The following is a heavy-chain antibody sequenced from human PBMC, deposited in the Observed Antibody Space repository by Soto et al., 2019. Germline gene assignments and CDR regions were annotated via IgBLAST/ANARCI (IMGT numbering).Heavy chain of an antibody. J-gene: IGHJ4*02. CDR2: IVGDGSDT. CDR1: GLTFSNYW. D-gene: IGHD6-19*01. CDR3: AAHRRGWQEDY. Sequence: EVQLVESGGGLVQPGGSLRLSCAASGLTFSNYWMHWVRHAPGKGLVWVSRIVGDGSDTRYADSVKGRFTVSRDNAKKMVYLHMSRLRVDDTAVYYCAAHRRGWQEDYWGQGTLVTVSS. V-gene: IGHV3-74*01.